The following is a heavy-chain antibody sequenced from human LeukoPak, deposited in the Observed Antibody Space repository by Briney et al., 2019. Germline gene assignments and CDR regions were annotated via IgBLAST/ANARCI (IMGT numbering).Heavy chain of an antibody. Sequence: ASVKVSCKASGYTFTSYGISWVRQAPGQGLEWMGWISAYNGNTNYAQKLQGRVTMTTDTSTSTAYMELRSLRSDDTAVYYCARVRMGAVAGIEPPYYYYGMDVWGQGTTVTVSS. D-gene: IGHD6-19*01. V-gene: IGHV1-18*01. CDR3: ARVRMGAVAGIEPPYYYYGMDV. CDR1: GYTFTSYG. CDR2: ISAYNGNT. J-gene: IGHJ6*02.